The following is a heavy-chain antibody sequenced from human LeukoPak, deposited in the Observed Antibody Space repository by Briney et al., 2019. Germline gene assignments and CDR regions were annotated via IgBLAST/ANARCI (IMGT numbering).Heavy chain of an antibody. Sequence: PGGSLRLSCAASGFTFSSYEMNWVRQAPGKGLEWVSYISSSGNTIYYADSVKGRFTISRDNAKNSLHLQMNSLRAEDTAVYYCASLRRIVGATGDYWGQGILVTVSS. CDR3: ASLRRIVGATGDY. D-gene: IGHD1-26*01. CDR1: GFTFSSYE. V-gene: IGHV3-48*03. J-gene: IGHJ4*02. CDR2: ISSSGNTI.